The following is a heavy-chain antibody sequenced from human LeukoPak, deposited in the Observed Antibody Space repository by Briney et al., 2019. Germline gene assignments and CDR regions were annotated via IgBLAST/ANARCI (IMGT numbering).Heavy chain of an antibody. CDR2: IYTSGST. J-gene: IGHJ3*02. D-gene: IGHD3-10*01. V-gene: IGHV4-61*02. CDR3: ARALMVRGVMFVVNALDI. CDR1: GGSISSGSYY. Sequence: PSETLSLTCTVSGGSISSGSYYWSWIRQPAGKGLEWIGRIYTSGSTNYNPSLKSRVTISVDTSKNQFSLKLSSVTAADTAVYYCARALMVRGVMFVVNALDIWGQGTMVTVSS.